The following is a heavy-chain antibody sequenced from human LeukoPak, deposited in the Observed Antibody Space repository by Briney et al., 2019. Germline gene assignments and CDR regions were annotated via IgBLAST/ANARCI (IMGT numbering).Heavy chain of an antibody. CDR2: ISGSGGST. CDR1: GFTFSSYG. D-gene: IGHD2-15*01. J-gene: IGHJ6*03. Sequence: GGSLRLSCAASGFTFSSYGMSWVRQAPGKGLEWVSTISGSGGSTYYADSVKGRFTISRDNSKNTLYLQMNSLRAEDTAVYYCARVLRYCSGGNCYSGGLGYMDVWGKGTTVTISS. CDR3: ARVLRYCSGGNCYSGGLGYMDV. V-gene: IGHV3-23*01.